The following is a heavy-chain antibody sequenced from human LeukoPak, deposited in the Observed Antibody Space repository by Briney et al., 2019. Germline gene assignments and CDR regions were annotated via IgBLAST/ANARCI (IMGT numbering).Heavy chain of an antibody. CDR2: ISSSGSTI. D-gene: IGHD3-10*01. Sequence: GGSLRLSCAASGFTFSSYNMNWVRQAPGKGLEWVSDISSSGSTIYYADSVKGRFTISRDNSKNTLYLQMNSLRAEDTAVYYCAKDSSPWDPMASWGQGTLVTVSS. V-gene: IGHV3-48*01. J-gene: IGHJ4*02. CDR1: GFTFSSYN. CDR3: AKDSSPWDPMAS.